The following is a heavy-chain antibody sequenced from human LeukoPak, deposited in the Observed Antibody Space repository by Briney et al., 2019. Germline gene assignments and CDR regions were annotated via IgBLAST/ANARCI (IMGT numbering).Heavy chain of an antibody. Sequence: ASVKVSCKASGYTFTGYYMHWVRQAPGQGLEWMGWINPNSGGTNYAQKFQGRVTMTRDMSISTAYMELSRLRSDDTAVYYCALFSSSAESDAFDIWGQGTMVTVSS. CDR1: GYTFTGYY. J-gene: IGHJ3*02. D-gene: IGHD6-6*01. CDR3: ALFSSSAESDAFDI. CDR2: INPNSGGT. V-gene: IGHV1-2*02.